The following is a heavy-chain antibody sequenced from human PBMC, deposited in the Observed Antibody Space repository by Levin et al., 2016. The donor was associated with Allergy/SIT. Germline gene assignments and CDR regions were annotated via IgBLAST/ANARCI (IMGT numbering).Heavy chain of an antibody. Sequence: GGSLRLSCAASGFTFSSYSMNWVRQAPGKGLEWVSYISSSSSTIYYADSVKGRFTISRDNAKNSLYLQMNSLRAEDTAVYYCARDLLEWPMAPPNYYYYGMDVWGQGTTVTVSS. D-gene: IGHD3-3*01. V-gene: IGHV3-48*01. CDR3: ARDLLEWPMAPPNYYYYGMDV. CDR2: ISSSSSTI. CDR1: GFTFSSYS. J-gene: IGHJ6*02.